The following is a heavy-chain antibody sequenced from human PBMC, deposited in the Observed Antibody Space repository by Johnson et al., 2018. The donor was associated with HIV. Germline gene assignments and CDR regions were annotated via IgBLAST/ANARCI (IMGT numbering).Heavy chain of an antibody. D-gene: IGHD6-13*01. CDR1: GFTFNNVW. CDR2: IKQDGSVK. Sequence: VQLVESGGGLVQPGGSLRLSCAASGFTFNNVWLHWVRQAPGKGLEGVANIKQDGSVKNSVDSVKGRFTISRDNAKNSLYLQMSSLRAEDTAVYYCARDPGYSSFDIWGQGAMVIVSS. J-gene: IGHJ3*02. V-gene: IGHV3-7*05. CDR3: ARDPGYSSFDI.